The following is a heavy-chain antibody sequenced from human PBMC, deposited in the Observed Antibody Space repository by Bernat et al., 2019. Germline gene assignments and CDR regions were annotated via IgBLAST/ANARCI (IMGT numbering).Heavy chain of an antibody. D-gene: IGHD7-27*01. CDR3: ARVWGNQNDADDI. J-gene: IGHJ3*02. Sequence: QVQLQESGPGLVKPSETLSLTCAVSGCSISTYYWSWIRQPPGRGLEWIGFVHSSGTTHYKPSLKSRVTISVDTSKKQSSLKLSSVTAADTAVYYCARVWGNQNDADDIWGQGTMVTVSS. V-gene: IGHV4-59*01. CDR2: VHSSGTT. CDR1: GCSISTYY.